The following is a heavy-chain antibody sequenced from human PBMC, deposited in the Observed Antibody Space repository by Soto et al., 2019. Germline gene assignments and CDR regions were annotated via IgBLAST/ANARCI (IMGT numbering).Heavy chain of an antibody. Sequence: SGFTFSAYWMSWVRQAPGKGLEWVANIHQNGNEKYYVDSVKGRFTVSRENARNSLSLQMNSLRAEDTAVYYCARDASVSGSSRAFDIWGQGTMVTVSS. V-gene: IGHV3-7*01. CDR2: IHQNGNEK. J-gene: IGHJ3*02. D-gene: IGHD1-20*01. CDR3: ARDASVSGSSRAFDI. CDR1: GFTFSAYW.